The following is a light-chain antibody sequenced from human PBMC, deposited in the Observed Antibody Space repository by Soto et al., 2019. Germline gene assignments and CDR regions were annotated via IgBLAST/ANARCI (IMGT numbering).Light chain of an antibody. J-gene: IGKJ1*01. CDR2: GAS. Sequence: EIVMTQSPATLSVSPGERATLSCRASQSVSSNLAWYQQKPGQAPRLLIYGASTRATGIPARFSGSGSGTEFTLTISSLQSEDFAVYYWQQYNNWHGTFGQGTKVEIK. V-gene: IGKV3-15*01. CDR1: QSVSSN. CDR3: QQYNNWHGT.